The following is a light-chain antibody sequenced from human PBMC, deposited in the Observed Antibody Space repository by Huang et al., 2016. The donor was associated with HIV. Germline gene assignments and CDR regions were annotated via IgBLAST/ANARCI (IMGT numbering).Light chain of an antibody. CDR2: GAS. CDR3: QQLSSYPVT. V-gene: IGKV1-13*02. CDR1: QDIGTS. Sequence: AVQLTQSPSSLSASVGDTAIISCRASQDIGTSLAWYQQRPGAAPRLLIIGASSLQPGTPSGFSGHVSGPVFTLIIDNLQPDDFATYYCQQLSSYPVTFGGGTRVE. J-gene: IGKJ4*01.